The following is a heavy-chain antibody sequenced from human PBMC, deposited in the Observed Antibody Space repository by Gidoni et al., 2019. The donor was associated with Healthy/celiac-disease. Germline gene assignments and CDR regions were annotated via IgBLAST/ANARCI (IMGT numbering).Heavy chain of an antibody. CDR1: GGTFRSYP. Sequence: QVQLVQSGAEVKKPGSSVKVSCEASGGTFRSYPISWVRQAPGQGLEWMGGLLPIFGTANDAQKFQGRVTITADESTSTAYMELSSLRSEDTAVYYCARDGPGDSSGYSYGNDYWGQGTLVTVSS. D-gene: IGHD3-22*01. CDR2: LLPIFGTA. J-gene: IGHJ4*02. V-gene: IGHV1-69*01. CDR3: ARDGPGDSSGYSYGNDY.